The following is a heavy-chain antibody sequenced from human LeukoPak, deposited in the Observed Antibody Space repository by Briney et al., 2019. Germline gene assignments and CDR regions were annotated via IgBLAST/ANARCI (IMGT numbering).Heavy chain of an antibody. V-gene: IGHV3-7*01. Sequence: TGGSLRLSCAASGFTFSSYWMSWVRQAPGKGLEWVANIEQVGSEIYYVDSVKGRFTISRDNSKNTLYLQMNSLRTEDTALYHCAKEVLLAPFDYWGQGILVTVSS. CDR2: IEQVGSEI. CDR1: GFTFSSYW. J-gene: IGHJ4*02. CDR3: AKEVLLAPFDY. D-gene: IGHD2-21*01.